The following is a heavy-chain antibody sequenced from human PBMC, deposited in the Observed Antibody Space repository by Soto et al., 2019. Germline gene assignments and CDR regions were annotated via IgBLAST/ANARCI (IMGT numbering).Heavy chain of an antibody. CDR2: IYYSGST. CDR1: GGSVSGGVYY. Sequence: QVQLQESGPGLVKPSQTLSLTCTVSGGSVSGGVYYWNWIRQHPEKGLEWIGYIYYSGSTYYNPSLSSRVTISADPSKNQFSPKLSSVTVADTAVYYCARSSVAGAGYFQHWGRGTQVIVSS. J-gene: IGHJ1*01. D-gene: IGHD6-19*01. V-gene: IGHV4-31*03. CDR3: ARSSVAGAGYFQH.